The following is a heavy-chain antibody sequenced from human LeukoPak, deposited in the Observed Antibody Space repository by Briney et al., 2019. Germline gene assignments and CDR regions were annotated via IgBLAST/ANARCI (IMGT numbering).Heavy chain of an antibody. J-gene: IGHJ4*02. CDR1: GFTFSNYA. CDR3: AKWGDYDILTGYYDSDY. V-gene: IGHV3-23*01. CDR2: IGGRGGGT. D-gene: IGHD3-9*01. Sequence: GASLRLSCAASGFTFSNYAMSWVRQAPGKGLEWGSAIGGRGGGTYYADSVKGRFTVSRDDSKNTLYLQMNSLRAEDTAVYYGAKWGDYDILTGYYDSDYWGQGTLVTVSS.